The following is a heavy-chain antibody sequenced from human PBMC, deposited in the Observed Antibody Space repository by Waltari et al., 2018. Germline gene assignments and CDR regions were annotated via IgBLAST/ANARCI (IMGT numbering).Heavy chain of an antibody. D-gene: IGHD4-17*01. V-gene: IGHV3-53*01. J-gene: IGHJ4*02. Sequence: VQLVEXGGGXIHPGGSLXLSCSASGFSVSINYMPWVRQDPGKGLEWXSLIXSGGDTXYADSVKGRXTISRDNSKNTLYLQMNXXRAEDTAVXYXARXKGGDYGDYLGXWGQGTXVTVSS. CDR1: GFSVSINY. CDR2: IXSGGDT. CDR3: ARXKGGDYGDYLGX.